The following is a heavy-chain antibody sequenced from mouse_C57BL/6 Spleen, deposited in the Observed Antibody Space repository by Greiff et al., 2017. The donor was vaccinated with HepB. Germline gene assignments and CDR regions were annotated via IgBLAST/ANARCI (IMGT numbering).Heavy chain of an antibody. J-gene: IGHJ1*03. CDR2: ISDGGSYT. CDR1: GFTFSSYA. D-gene: IGHD1-1*01. CDR3: ARVTTVVATEYFDV. Sequence: EVMLVESGGGLVKPGGSLKLSCAASGFTFSSYAMSWVRQTPEKRLEWVATISDGGSYTYYPDNVKGRFTISRDNAKNNLYLQMSHLKSEDTAMYYCARVTTVVATEYFDVWGTGTTVTVSS. V-gene: IGHV5-4*03.